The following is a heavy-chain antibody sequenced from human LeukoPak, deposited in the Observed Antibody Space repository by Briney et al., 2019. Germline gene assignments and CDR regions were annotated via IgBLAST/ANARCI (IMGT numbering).Heavy chain of an antibody. CDR2: ISSSSYI. V-gene: IGHV3-21*01. Sequence: GGSLRLSCAASGFTFSSYSMNWVRQAPGKGLEWVSSISSSSYIYYADSVKGRFTISRDNAKNSLYLQMNSLRAEDTAVYYCARDGSLRYYDILTGYPRDEGFDYWGQGTLVTVSS. CDR1: GFTFSSYS. D-gene: IGHD3-9*01. CDR3: ARDGSLRYYDILTGYPRDEGFDY. J-gene: IGHJ4*02.